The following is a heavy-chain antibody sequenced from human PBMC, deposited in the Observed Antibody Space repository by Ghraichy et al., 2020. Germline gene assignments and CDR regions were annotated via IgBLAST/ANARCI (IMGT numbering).Heavy chain of an antibody. D-gene: IGHD1-26*01. CDR2: TYYRSKWYN. V-gene: IGHV6-1*01. Sequence: QTLSLTCVISGDSVSSNSAAWSWIRQSPSRGLEWLGRTYYRSKWYNEYSLTVKSRISINPDTSKNQFSLQLNSVTPEDTAVYYCAKDPGGGSYYLDYFDYWGQGTLVTVSS. CDR3: AKDPGGGSYYLDYFDY. CDR1: GDSVSSNSAA. J-gene: IGHJ4*02.